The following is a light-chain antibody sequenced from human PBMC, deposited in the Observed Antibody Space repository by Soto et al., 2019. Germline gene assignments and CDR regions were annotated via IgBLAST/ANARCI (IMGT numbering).Light chain of an antibody. CDR1: SSDVGGYNY. Sequence: QSALTQPASVSGSPGQSITIPCTGTSSDVGGYNYVSWYQQHPGKAPKLMIYDVSNRPSGVSNRFSGSKSGNTASLTISGLQAEDEADYYCSSYTSSSTPRVFGTGTKVTAL. CDR3: SSYTSSSTPRV. J-gene: IGLJ1*01. V-gene: IGLV2-14*01. CDR2: DVS.